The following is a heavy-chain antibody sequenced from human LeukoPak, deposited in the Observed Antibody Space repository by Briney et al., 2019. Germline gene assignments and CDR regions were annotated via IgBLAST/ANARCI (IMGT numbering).Heavy chain of an antibody. CDR2: IYSGGST. V-gene: IGHV3-66*01. D-gene: IGHD3-3*01. Sequence: GGSLRLSCAASGFTVSSNYMSWVRQAPGKGLEWVSVIYSGGSTYYADSVKGRFTISRDNSKNTLYLQMNSLRAEDTAVYYCARDLRRFLEWLYFDYWGQGTLVTVSS. J-gene: IGHJ4*02. CDR3: ARDLRRFLEWLYFDY. CDR1: GFTVSSNY.